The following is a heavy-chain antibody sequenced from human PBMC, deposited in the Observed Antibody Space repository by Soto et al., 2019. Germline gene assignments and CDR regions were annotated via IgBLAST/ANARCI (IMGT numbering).Heavy chain of an antibody. J-gene: IGHJ5*02. CDR3: AGEVAGSGKHWFDT. CDR1: GGSISGGGYY. V-gene: IGHV4-31*03. CDR2: MDYSGST. D-gene: IGHD1-1*01. Sequence: QVQLQESGPGLVKPSQTLSLTCTVSGGSISGGGYYWSWIRQYPGEGLEWIGSMDYSGSTYYNPSLKSRVTISVDTSKNQFSLSLSSVTAADTAVYYCAGEVAGSGKHWFDTWGQGSLVTVSS.